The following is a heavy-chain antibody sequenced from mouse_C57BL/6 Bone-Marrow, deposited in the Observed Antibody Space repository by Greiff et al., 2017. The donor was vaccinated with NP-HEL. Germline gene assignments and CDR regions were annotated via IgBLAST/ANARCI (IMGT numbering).Heavy chain of an antibody. V-gene: IGHV1-64*01. Sequence: QVQLQQPGAELVKPGASVKLSCKASGYTFTSYWMHWVKQRPGQGLEWIGMIPPNSGRTNYNEKFKSKATLTVDKSSSTAYMQLSILTSEDSAVYYCASTVVAPYYAMDYWGQGTSVTVSS. CDR3: ASTVVAPYYAMDY. J-gene: IGHJ4*01. D-gene: IGHD1-1*01. CDR1: GYTFTSYW. CDR2: IPPNSGRT.